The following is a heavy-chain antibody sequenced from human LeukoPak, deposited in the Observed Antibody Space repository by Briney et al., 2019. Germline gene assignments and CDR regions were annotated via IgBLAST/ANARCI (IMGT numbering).Heavy chain of an antibody. CDR2: ISGSGGST. Sequence: GGSLRLSCAASGFTFSSYAMSWVRQAPGKGLEWVSAISGSGGSTYYADSVKGRFTISRDNAKNSLYLHMNSLRAEDTAVYYCARADTSSFLGSAFDIWGQGTMVTVSS. CDR3: ARADTSSFLGSAFDI. V-gene: IGHV3-23*01. D-gene: IGHD6-13*01. CDR1: GFTFSSYA. J-gene: IGHJ3*02.